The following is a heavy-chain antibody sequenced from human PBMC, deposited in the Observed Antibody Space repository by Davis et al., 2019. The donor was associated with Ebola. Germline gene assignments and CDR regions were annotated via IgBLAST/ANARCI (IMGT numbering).Heavy chain of an antibody. CDR2: IYSDGNT. CDR3: ARGSRNMDV. V-gene: IGHV3-66*01. J-gene: IGHJ6*02. Sequence: GESLKISCAASGFTVSSNYMIWVRQAPGKGLEWVSVIYSDGNTDYADSVKGRFTISRDNAKDSLYLQMNSLRAEDTAVYYCARGSRNMDVWGQGTTVTVSS. CDR1: GFTVSSNY.